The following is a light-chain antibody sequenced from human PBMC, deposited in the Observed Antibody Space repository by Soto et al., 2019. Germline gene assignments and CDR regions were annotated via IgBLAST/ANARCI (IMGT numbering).Light chain of an antibody. Sequence: DLRMTQSPSTLSASVGDRVTIACRASQSIDSWLAWYQQKPGKAPKLLIYGATSLETGVPSRFSASGSGTDFALTISSLQPGDFATYFCQHYNSYGTFGQGTKVEI. CDR1: QSIDSW. CDR3: QHYNSYGT. CDR2: GAT. J-gene: IGKJ1*01. V-gene: IGKV1-5*01.